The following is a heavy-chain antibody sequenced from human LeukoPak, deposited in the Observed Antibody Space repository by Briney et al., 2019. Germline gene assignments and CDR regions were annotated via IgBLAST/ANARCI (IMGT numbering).Heavy chain of an antibody. V-gene: IGHV4-31*01. CDR3: ARGQDGFKTAH. CDR2: IHPSGST. D-gene: IGHD5-24*01. Sequence: SQTLSLTCTVSGGSVTTGVYYWTWIRQFPGKGLEWIGYIHPSGSTDYNPSLKSLITMSLDTSQNQFSLKLTSVTAADTAIYYCARGQDGFKTAHWGQGTLVTVSS. CDR1: GGSVTTGVYY. J-gene: IGHJ4*02.